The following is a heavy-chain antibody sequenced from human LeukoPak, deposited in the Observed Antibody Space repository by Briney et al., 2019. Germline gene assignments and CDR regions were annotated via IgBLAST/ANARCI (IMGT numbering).Heavy chain of an antibody. J-gene: IGHJ3*02. CDR2: IIPIFGTA. CDR1: GGTFSSYA. Sequence: SVKVSCKASGGTFSSYAISWVRQAPGQGLEWMGGIIPIFGTANYAQKFQGRVTITTDESTSTTYMELCSLRSEDTAVYYCARKTSIAARGGAFDIWGQGTMVTVSS. D-gene: IGHD6-6*01. V-gene: IGHV1-69*05. CDR3: ARKTSIAARGGAFDI.